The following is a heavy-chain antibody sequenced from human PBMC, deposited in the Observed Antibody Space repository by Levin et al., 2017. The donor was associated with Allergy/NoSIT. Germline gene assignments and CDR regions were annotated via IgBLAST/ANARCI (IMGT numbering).Heavy chain of an antibody. J-gene: IGHJ6*02. CDR2: FCTGGII. V-gene: IGHV3-53*01. CDR1: GFSISDNC. CDR3: ARPHSRAYSYTMDV. D-gene: IGHD1-26*01. Sequence: GGSLRLSCAVSGFSISDNCMSWVRQAPGKGLEWVSIFCTGGIIYYADSVKGRFTLSRDNSENTLYLQLNSLRAEDTAIYFCARPHSRAYSYTMDVWGQGTAVTVSS.